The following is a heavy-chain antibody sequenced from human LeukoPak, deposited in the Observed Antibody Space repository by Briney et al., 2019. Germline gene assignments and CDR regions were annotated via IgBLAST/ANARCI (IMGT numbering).Heavy chain of an antibody. CDR3: ASLVREYSSSKEIDY. Sequence: PSETLSLTCAVSGGSISSGGYSWSWIRQPPGKGLEWIGYIYHSGSTYYNPSLKSRVTISVDRSKNQFSLKLSSVTAADTAVYYCASLVREYSSSKEIDYWGQGTLVTVSS. V-gene: IGHV4-30-2*01. CDR2: IYHSGST. D-gene: IGHD6-13*01. CDR1: GGSISSGGYS. J-gene: IGHJ4*02.